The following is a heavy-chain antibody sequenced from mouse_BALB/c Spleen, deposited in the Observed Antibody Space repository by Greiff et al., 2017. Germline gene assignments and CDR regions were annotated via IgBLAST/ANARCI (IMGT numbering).Heavy chain of an antibody. V-gene: IGHV5-12-2*01. CDR2: ISNGGGST. J-gene: IGHJ2*01. D-gene: IGHD2-4*01. Sequence: EVMLVESGGGLVQPGASLKLSCAASGFTFSSYTMSWVRQTPEKRLEWVACISNGGGSTNYPDTVKGRFTLSRDNAKNTLYLQMCSLKSEDTAMSYCAGHYDYVLDYWGEGTTVTVSS. CDR1: GFTFSSYT. CDR3: AGHYDYVLDY.